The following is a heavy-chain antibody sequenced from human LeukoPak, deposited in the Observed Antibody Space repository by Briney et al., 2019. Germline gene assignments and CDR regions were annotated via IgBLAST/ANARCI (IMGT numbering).Heavy chain of an antibody. Sequence: GRSLRLSCVASGFTFYSYWMAWVRQAPGKGLEWVANINEDGSVKQCVGSVKGRFTISRDNAKNSLYLQMNSLRVEDTGLYYCARDYDVELVYWGQGNLVTVSS. CDR2: INEDGSVK. CDR3: ARDYDVELVY. D-gene: IGHD1-26*01. V-gene: IGHV3-7*01. CDR1: GFTFYSYW. J-gene: IGHJ4*02.